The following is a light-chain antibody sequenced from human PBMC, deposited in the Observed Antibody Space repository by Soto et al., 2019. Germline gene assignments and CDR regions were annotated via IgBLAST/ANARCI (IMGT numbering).Light chain of an antibody. V-gene: IGLV2-23*01. CDR1: SDDVGAYNS. CDR2: KGT. J-gene: IGLJ1*01. Sequence: QSVLAQPASVSGSPGQSITISCTGTSDDVGAYNSVSWYQQLPHKAPQVILYKGTQRPSGVSSRFSRSTSGNAASLTISGLQADNEADYFCCSSAPESTYVFGTGTKLTVL. CDR3: CSSAPESTYV.